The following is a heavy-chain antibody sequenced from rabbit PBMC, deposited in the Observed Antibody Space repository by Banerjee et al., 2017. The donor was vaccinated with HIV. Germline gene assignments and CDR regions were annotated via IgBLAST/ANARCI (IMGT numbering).Heavy chain of an antibody. CDR1: GFTLSSYW. CDR2: MDAGSSGVT. J-gene: IGHJ4*01. Sequence: QEQLEESGGDLVKPEGSLTLTCTASGFTLSSYWICWVRQAPGKGLEWIACMDAGSSGVTNYASWAKGRFTISKTSTTVTLQMTSLTAADTATYFCTREGDLWGPGTLVTVS. CDR3: TREGDL. V-gene: IGHV1S45*01.